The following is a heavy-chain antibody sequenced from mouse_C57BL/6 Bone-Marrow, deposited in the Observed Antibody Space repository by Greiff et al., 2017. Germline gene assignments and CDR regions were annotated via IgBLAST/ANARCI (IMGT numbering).Heavy chain of an antibody. CDR1: GYTFTSYW. CDR2: IDPSDSYT. V-gene: IGHV1-59*01. D-gene: IGHD1-1*01. CDR3: ARNGNYYGSSYWYVDV. J-gene: IGHJ1*03. Sequence: VQLQQPGAELVRPGTSVKLSCKASGYTFTSYWMHWVKQRPGQGLEWIGVIDPSDSYTNYNQKFKGKATLTVDTSSSTAYMQLSSLTSEDSAVYYCARNGNYYGSSYWYVDVWGTGTTVTVSS.